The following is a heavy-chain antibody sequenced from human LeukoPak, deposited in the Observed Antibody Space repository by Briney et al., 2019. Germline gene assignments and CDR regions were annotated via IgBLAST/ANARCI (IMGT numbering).Heavy chain of an antibody. D-gene: IGHD4-17*01. Sequence: PGGSLRLSCAASGFTFSSCWMCWVRQIPGKGLEWVANIKQDGSETHYVDSVKGRFTISRDNSKNSLFLQMNSLRAEDTALYYCARDSAVTTSLDYWGQGTLVTVSS. V-gene: IGHV3-7*05. CDR2: IKQDGSET. J-gene: IGHJ4*02. CDR1: GFTFSSCW. CDR3: ARDSAVTTSLDY.